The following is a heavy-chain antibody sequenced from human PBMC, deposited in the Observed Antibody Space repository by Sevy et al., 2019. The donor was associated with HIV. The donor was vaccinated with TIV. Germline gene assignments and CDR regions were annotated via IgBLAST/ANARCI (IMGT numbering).Heavy chain of an antibody. CDR1: GFTFDDYA. J-gene: IGHJ4*02. CDR3: VKDRSYGGNSFDF. Sequence: GGSLRLSCAASGFTFDDYAMHRVRQAPGKGLEWVSGISWNGGSIGYADSVKGRFTISRDNAKNSLYLQMNSLRAEDTALYFCVKDRSYGGNSFDFWGQGTLVTVSS. D-gene: IGHD4-17*01. CDR2: ISWNGGSI. V-gene: IGHV3-9*01.